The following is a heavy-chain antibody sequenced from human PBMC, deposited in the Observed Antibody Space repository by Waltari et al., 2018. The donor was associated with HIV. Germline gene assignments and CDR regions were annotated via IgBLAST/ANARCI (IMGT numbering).Heavy chain of an antibody. D-gene: IGHD6-19*01. J-gene: IGHJ4*02. CDR2: ISAYNGNT. CDR1: GYTFPSYG. Sequence: QVQLVQSGAEGKNPGASVKVSCKASGYTFPSYGISWVRQAPGQGLEWMGWISAYNGNTHYAQKLQGRVTMTTDTSTSTAYMELRSLRSDDTAVYYCARGIPSSSGWSVSDYWGQGTLVTVSS. CDR3: ARGIPSSSGWSVSDY. V-gene: IGHV1-18*01.